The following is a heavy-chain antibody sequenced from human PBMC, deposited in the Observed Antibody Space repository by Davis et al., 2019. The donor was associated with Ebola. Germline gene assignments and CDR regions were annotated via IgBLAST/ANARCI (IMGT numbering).Heavy chain of an antibody. Sequence: MPSETLSLTCTVPGGSISSCYWSWIRQPPGKGLEWIGSIYYSGSTYYNPSLKSRVTISVDTSKNQFSLKLSSVTAADTAVYYCASGLLDWFDPWGQGTLVTVSS. J-gene: IGHJ5*02. CDR2: IYYSGST. D-gene: IGHD2-15*01. CDR3: ASGLLDWFDP. V-gene: IGHV4-39*01. CDR1: GGSISSCY.